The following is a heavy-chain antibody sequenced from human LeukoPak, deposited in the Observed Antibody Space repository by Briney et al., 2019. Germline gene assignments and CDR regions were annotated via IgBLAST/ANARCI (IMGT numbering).Heavy chain of an antibody. CDR2: ISYDGSNK. J-gene: IGHJ4*02. CDR1: GFTYSSYA. V-gene: IGHV3-30*04. Sequence: GGSLRLSCAASGFTYSSYAMHWVREAPGKGLEWVAVISYDGSNKYYADSVKGRFTISRDNSKNTLYLQMNSLRAEDTAVYYCARARAFDYWGQGTLVTVSS. CDR3: ARARAFDY.